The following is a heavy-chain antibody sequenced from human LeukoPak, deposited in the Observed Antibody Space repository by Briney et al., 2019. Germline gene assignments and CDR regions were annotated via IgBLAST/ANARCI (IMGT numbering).Heavy chain of an antibody. V-gene: IGHV1-18*01. Sequence: ASVKVPCKASGDTFTTYGITWVRQAPGQGLEWMGWISGYNGNTEYTQKFQGRVAMTRDTSTSTAYMELRSLRSDDTAVYYCARGLSCSGNTCYAAHFDSWGQGTLVTVSS. CDR1: GDTFTTYG. CDR3: ARGLSCSGNTCYAAHFDS. D-gene: IGHD2-15*01. J-gene: IGHJ4*02. CDR2: ISGYNGNT.